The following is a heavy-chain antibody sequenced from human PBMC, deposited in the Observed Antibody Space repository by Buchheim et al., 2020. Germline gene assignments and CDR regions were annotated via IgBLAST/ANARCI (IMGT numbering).Heavy chain of an antibody. CDR3: ANGIWRYCSGGSCLDY. CDR1: GFTFSSYG. CDR2: ISYDGSNK. Sequence: QVQLVESGGGVVQPGRSLRLSCAASGFTFSSYGMHWVRQAPGKGLEWVAVISYDGSNKYYADSVKGRFTISRDNSKNTLYLQMNSLRAEDTAVYYCANGIWRYCSGGSCLDYWGQGTL. V-gene: IGHV3-30*18. D-gene: IGHD2-15*01. J-gene: IGHJ4*02.